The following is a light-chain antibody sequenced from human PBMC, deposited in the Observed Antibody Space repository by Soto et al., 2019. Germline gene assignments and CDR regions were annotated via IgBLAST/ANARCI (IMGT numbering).Light chain of an antibody. V-gene: IGKV1-8*01. CDR3: QQYYSYPRT. CDR2: SAS. Sequence: AIRMTQSPAALSASTGARVTITCRASQVISSYLAWYQQKPGKAPKLLIYSASTLQTGVPSRFSGSGSGTDFTLTISWLQAEDFATYYCQQYYSYPRTFGQGTKVEIK. CDR1: QVISSY. J-gene: IGKJ1*01.